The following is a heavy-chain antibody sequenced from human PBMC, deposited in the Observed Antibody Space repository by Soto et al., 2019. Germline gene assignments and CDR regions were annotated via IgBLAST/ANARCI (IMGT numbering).Heavy chain of an antibody. J-gene: IGHJ6*02. V-gene: IGHV1-18*01. CDR1: GYPFTHYG. CDR2: ISPFNGNT. CDR3: ARDQSFDRSHYYGIDV. Sequence: ASVKVSCKSSGYPFTHYGITWVRQAPGQGLEWMGWISPFNGNTNYGQTLQGRVTLTTDTSTSTVYMGLRSLRSDDTAVYYCARDQSFDRSHYYGIDVWGQGTTVTVS. D-gene: IGHD6-19*01.